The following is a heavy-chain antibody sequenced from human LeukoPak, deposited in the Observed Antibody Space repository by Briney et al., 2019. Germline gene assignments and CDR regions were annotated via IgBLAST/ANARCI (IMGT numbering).Heavy chain of an antibody. V-gene: IGHV1-18*04. J-gene: IGHJ6*04. CDR1: GYTFTSYG. Sequence: GASVKVSCKASGYTFTSYGISWVRQAPGQGLEWMGWISAYNGNTNYAQKLQGRVTMTTDTSTSTAYMELRSLRSDDTAVYYCARVYYGSGSYYVAYYGMDVWGKGTTVTVPS. CDR2: ISAYNGNT. D-gene: IGHD3-10*01. CDR3: ARVYYGSGSYYVAYYGMDV.